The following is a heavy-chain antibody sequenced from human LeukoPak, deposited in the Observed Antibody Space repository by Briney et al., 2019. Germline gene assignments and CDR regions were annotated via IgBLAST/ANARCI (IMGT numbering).Heavy chain of an antibody. CDR1: GGSISSTNYF. J-gene: IGHJ3*01. Sequence: SETLSLTCTVSGGSISSTNYFWGWIRQPPGKGLEWIGSIYNSGTTYYNPSLKSRVTISLDTSKNQFSLTLSSVIAADTAVYYCARDYGGNGHDAFDLWGQGTMATVSS. D-gene: IGHD4-23*01. CDR3: ARDYGGNGHDAFDL. V-gene: IGHV4-39*07. CDR2: IYNSGTT.